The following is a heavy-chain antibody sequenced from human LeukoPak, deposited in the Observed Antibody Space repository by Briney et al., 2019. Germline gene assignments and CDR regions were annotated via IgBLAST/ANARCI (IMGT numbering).Heavy chain of an antibody. J-gene: IGHJ4*02. Sequence: GGSLRLSSAASGFTFSNFAMHWVRQAPGKGLEWVAVIRFDGSRQHYAESLEGRLTISRDNSKNTVSLQMSSLRTEDTALYYCVREQPGDGWSGFDYWGEGTLVTVSS. CDR3: VREQPGDGWSGFDY. CDR1: GFTFSNFA. D-gene: IGHD6-19*01. V-gene: IGHV3-30*07. CDR2: IRFDGSRQ.